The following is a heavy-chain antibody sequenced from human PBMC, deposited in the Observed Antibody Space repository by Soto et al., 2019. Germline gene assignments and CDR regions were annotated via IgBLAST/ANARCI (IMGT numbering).Heavy chain of an antibody. V-gene: IGHV3-23*01. J-gene: IGHJ4*02. D-gene: IGHD3-10*01. CDR2: ISGSGGST. Sequence: GGSLRLACAAYGLTFSSYAMSWVRQAPGKGLEWVSAISGSGGSTYYADSVKGRFTISRDNSKNTLYLQMNSLRVEDTAVYYCARSCRDTLDLWGQGALDIGSS. CDR1: GLTFSSYA. CDR3: ARSCRDTLDL.